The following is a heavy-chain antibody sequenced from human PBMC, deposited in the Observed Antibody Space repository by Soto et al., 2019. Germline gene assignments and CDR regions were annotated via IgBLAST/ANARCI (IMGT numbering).Heavy chain of an antibody. CDR1: VYTFTTYG. CDR3: ARFYASGSYHYDY. Sequence: ASVTFSCESSVYTFTTYGXRWVRHSPGGGLAWMVWGSVYNGTTNYAQNLQGRVTMTTDTSTSTAYMELRRLRSDDTAVYYCARFYASGSYHYDYWGQGIMVPVSS. CDR2: GSVYNGTT. V-gene: IGHV1-18*01. J-gene: IGHJ4*02. D-gene: IGHD3-10*01.